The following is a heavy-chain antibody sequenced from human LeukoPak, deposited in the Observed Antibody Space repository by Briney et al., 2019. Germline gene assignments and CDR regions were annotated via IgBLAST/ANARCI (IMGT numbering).Heavy chain of an antibody. CDR2: ISSSGAYI. CDR1: GFTFSSYS. V-gene: IGHV3-21*01. CDR3: TRDGESSGWYSAC. Sequence: PGGSLRLSCASSGFTFSSYSMNWVRQAPGKGLQWVSSISSSGAYIFYADSVQGRFTVSRDNAKNSLYLQMNSLRAEDTAVYYCTRDGESSGWYSACWGQGTLVTVSS. J-gene: IGHJ4*02. D-gene: IGHD6-19*01.